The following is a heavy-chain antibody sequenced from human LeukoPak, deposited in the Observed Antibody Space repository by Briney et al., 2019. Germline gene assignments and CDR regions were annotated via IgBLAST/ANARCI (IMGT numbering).Heavy chain of an antibody. CDR1: GGSISSSSHF. CDR2: MYYSGRT. D-gene: IGHD6-19*01. Sequence: PSETLSLTCSVSGGSISSSSHFWGWIRQPPGMGLEWIGTMYYSGRTDYNPSLKSRVTMSVDTSKNQLSLNLSSVTAEDTAVYYCARPGGWPNWLDPWGQGTLVIVSS. V-gene: IGHV4-39*01. J-gene: IGHJ5*02. CDR3: ARPGGWPNWLDP.